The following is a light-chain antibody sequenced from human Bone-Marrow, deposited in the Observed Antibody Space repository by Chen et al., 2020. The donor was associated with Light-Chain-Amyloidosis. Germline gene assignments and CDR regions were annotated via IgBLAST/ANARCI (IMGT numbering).Light chain of an antibody. CDR1: QSCSSN. CDR3: EKYNNWPLT. Sequence: EIVMTQSPATLSVSPGERATLSCRASQSCSSNLAWYQQKPGQAPRLLIYGSSTRATGIPARFSGSGSGTEFTLTISSLQSEDFAVYYCEKYNNWPLTFGGGTKVEIK. J-gene: IGKJ4*01. CDR2: GSS. V-gene: IGKV3-15*01.